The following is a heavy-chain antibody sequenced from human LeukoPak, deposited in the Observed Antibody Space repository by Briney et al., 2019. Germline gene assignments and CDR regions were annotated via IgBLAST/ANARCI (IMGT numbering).Heavy chain of an antibody. Sequence: GESLKISCKVSGYSFPSYWITWVRQMPGKGLEWMGRIAPSDSHTNYSPSFEGHVTISVDKSISTAYLQWCSLKASDTAMYYCARQPPGVYDATQNWFDPWGQGTLVTVSS. CDR2: IAPSDSHT. D-gene: IGHD4/OR15-4a*01. CDR1: GYSFPSYW. J-gene: IGHJ5*02. V-gene: IGHV5-10-1*01. CDR3: ARQPPGVYDATQNWFDP.